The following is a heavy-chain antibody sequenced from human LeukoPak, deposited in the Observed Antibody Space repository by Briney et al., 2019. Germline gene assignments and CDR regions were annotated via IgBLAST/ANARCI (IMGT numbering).Heavy chain of an antibody. CDR3: ARDSPVCSF. V-gene: IGHV3-23*01. CDR1: GFTFTSHA. D-gene: IGHD3-10*02. Sequence: GGSLRLTCAASGFTFTSHAMSWVRQAPGKGLEWVSAISDSGDGTYYADFVKGRFTISRDDSKNTLYLQMNSLRAEDTAVYYCARDSPVCSFWGQGTLVTVSS. CDR2: ISDSGDGT. J-gene: IGHJ4*02.